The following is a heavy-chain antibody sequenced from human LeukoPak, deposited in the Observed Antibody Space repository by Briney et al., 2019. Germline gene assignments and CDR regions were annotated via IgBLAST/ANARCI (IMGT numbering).Heavy chain of an antibody. CDR2: IYTSGNT. CDR3: ARLRKGVVVIHPYPYYFDY. D-gene: IGHD3-22*01. CDR1: GDSISSGTYY. Sequence: SQTLSLTCSVSGDSISSGTYYWNWIRQPAGKRLEWIGRIYTSGNTYYNPSLKSRVTISVDTSKNQFSLKLSSVTAADTAVYYCARLRKGVVVIHPYPYYFDYWGQGTLVTVSS. J-gene: IGHJ4*02. V-gene: IGHV4-61*02.